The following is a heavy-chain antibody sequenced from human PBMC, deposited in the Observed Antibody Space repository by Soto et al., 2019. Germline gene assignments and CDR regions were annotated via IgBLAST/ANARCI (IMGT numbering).Heavy chain of an antibody. V-gene: IGHV3-23*01. Sequence: GGSLRLSCAASGFTFSSYAMSWVRQAPGKGLEWVSAISGSGGSTYYADSVKGRFTISRDNAKNSLYLQMNSLRDEDTAVYYCARVPSLVPAAPGFDYWGQGTLVTVSS. CDR1: GFTFSSYA. CDR2: ISGSGGST. D-gene: IGHD2-2*01. J-gene: IGHJ4*02. CDR3: ARVPSLVPAAPGFDY.